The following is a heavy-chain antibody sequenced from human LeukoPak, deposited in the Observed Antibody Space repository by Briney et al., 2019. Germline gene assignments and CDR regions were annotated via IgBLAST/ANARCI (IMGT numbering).Heavy chain of an antibody. D-gene: IGHD3-10*01. CDR2: ISSNGGST. CDR3: AASGSGSYRYNWFDP. V-gene: IGHV3-64*01. CDR1: GFTFSSYA. J-gene: IGHJ5*02. Sequence: GGSLRLSCAASGFTFSSYAMHWVRQAPGKGLEYVSAISSNGGSTYYANSVKGRFTISRDNSKNTLYLQMGSLRAEDMAVYYCAASGSGSYRYNWFDPWGQGTLVTVSS.